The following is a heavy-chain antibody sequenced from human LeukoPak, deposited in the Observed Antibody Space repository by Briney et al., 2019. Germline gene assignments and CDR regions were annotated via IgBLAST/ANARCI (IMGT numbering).Heavy chain of an antibody. Sequence: GGSLRLSCAASGFTFDNYAMSWVRQAPGKGLGWISAITHNGDDSYHADSVKGRFTISRDNSKNTLNLQMNSLRVEDSAVYYCAKGSRASRPYYFDFWGQGTLVTVSS. D-gene: IGHD1-26*01. V-gene: IGHV3-23*01. CDR3: AKGSRASRPYYFDF. CDR2: ITHNGDDS. J-gene: IGHJ4*02. CDR1: GFTFDNYA.